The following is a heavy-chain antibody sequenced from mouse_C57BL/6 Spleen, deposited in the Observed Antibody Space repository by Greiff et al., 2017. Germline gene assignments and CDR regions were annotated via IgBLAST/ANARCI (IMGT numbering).Heavy chain of an antibody. CDR1: GYTFTDYY. D-gene: IGHD2-14*01. V-gene: IGHV1-76*01. CDR2: IYPGSGNT. J-gene: IGHJ1*03. CDR3: AREVSGSRDWYFDD. Sequence: QVQLQQSGAELVRPGASVKLSCKASGYTFTDYYINWVKQRPGQGLEWIGRIYPGSGNTYYNEKFKGKATLTAEKSSSTAYMQLSSLTSEDSAVYFCAREVSGSRDWYFDDWGKGTTVTVSS.